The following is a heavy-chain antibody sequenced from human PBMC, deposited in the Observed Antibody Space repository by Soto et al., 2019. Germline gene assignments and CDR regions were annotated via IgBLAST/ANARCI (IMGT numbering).Heavy chain of an antibody. Sequence: ASVKVSCKASGYTFTSYAMRWVRQAPGQRLEWMGWINAGNGNTKYSQKFQGRVTITRDTSASTAYMELSSLRSEDTAVYYCARDTFIYYGSGSRFDYWGQGTLVTVSS. CDR3: ARDTFIYYGSGSRFDY. V-gene: IGHV1-3*01. CDR2: INAGNGNT. D-gene: IGHD3-10*01. CDR1: GYTFTSYA. J-gene: IGHJ4*02.